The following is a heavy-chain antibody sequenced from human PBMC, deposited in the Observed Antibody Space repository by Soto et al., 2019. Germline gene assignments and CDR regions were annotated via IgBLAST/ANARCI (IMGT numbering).Heavy chain of an antibody. V-gene: IGHV3-9*01. Sequence: GGSLRLSCAASGFTFDDYAMHWVRQAPGKGLEWVSGISWNSGSIGYADSVKGRFTISRDNAKNFLYLQMNSLRAEDTALYYCAEEGIAIFGVTYLGAFDIWGQGTMVTV. CDR3: AEEGIAIFGVTYLGAFDI. J-gene: IGHJ3*02. D-gene: IGHD3-3*01. CDR1: GFTFDDYA. CDR2: ISWNSGSI.